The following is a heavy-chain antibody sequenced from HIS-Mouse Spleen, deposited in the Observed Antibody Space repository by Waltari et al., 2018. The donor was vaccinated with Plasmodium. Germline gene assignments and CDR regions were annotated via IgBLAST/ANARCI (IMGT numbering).Heavy chain of an antibody. CDR3: AKDRRSSSWYVDY. Sequence: QVPLVESGGGVVPPGRSLRLSCAASGFTFSSYGMHWVRQAPGKGLEWVAVISYDGSNKYYADSVKGRFTISRDNSKNTLYLRMNSLRAEDTAVYYCAKDRRSSSWYVDYWGQGTLVTVSS. CDR2: ISYDGSNK. D-gene: IGHD6-13*01. J-gene: IGHJ4*02. V-gene: IGHV3-30*18. CDR1: GFTFSSYG.